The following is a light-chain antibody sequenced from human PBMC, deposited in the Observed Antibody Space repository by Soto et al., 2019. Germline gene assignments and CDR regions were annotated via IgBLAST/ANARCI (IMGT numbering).Light chain of an antibody. CDR1: QSIGTW. CDR3: QQYDSYPYT. V-gene: IGKV1-5*03. CDR2: KAS. Sequence: DIQMTQSPSTLSASVGDRVTITCRASQSIGTWLAWYQQKPGKAPNLLIYKASSLESGVPSSFSGSGSGTEFTLTISSLQPEDFATYYCQQYDSYPYTFGQGTKLEIK. J-gene: IGKJ2*01.